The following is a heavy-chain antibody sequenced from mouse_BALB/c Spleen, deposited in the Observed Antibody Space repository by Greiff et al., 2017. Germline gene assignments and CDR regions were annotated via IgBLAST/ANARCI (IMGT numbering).Heavy chain of an antibody. V-gene: IGHV14-3*02. Sequence: EVQLQESGAELVKPGASVKLSCTASGFNIKDTYMHWVKQRPEQGLEWIGRIDPANGNTKYDPKFQGKATITADTSSNTAYLQLSSLTSEDTAVYYCARRTMITTAWFAYWGQGTLVTVSA. CDR1: GFNIKDTY. CDR3: ARRTMITTAWFAY. D-gene: IGHD2-4*01. J-gene: IGHJ3*01. CDR2: IDPANGNT.